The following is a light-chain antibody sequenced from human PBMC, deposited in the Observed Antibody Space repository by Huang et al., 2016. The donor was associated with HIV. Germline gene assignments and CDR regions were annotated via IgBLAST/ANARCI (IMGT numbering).Light chain of an antibody. Sequence: EIVLTQSPGTLSLSSGERATLSCRASQSISSTFLAWYQQKPGQAPRLLIYGASNRATGIPDRFGGSGSGTDFTLTISRLEPEDFAVYYCQQYGSSPPYTFGQGTKLEIK. V-gene: IGKV3-20*01. CDR3: QQYGSSPPYT. CDR2: GAS. CDR1: QSISSTF. J-gene: IGKJ2*01.